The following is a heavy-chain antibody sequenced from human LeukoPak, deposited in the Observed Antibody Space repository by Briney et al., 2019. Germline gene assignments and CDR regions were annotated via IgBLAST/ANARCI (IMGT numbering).Heavy chain of an antibody. D-gene: IGHD3-9*01. CDR2: ISGSGGST. CDR3: AKDLGYDILTGPGL. Sequence: GGSLRLSCAASGFTFDDYAMHWVRQAPGKGLEWVSAISGSGGSTYYADSVKGRFTISRDNSKNTLYLQMNSLRAEDTAVYYCAKDLGYDILTGPGLWGQGTLVTVSS. V-gene: IGHV3-23*01. J-gene: IGHJ4*02. CDR1: GFTFDDYA.